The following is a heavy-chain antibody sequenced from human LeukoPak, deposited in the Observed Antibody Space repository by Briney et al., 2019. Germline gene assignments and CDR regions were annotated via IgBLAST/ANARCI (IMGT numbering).Heavy chain of an antibody. CDR3: ERIRSDGSGSYYLDY. V-gene: IGHV3-66*01. CDR1: GFTVSSNY. CDR2: IYSGGST. Sequence: VGSLRLSCAASGFTVSSNYMSWGRQAPGKGLEWVSGIYSGGSTYYADSVKGRVTISRYNPKNTLHLQMNRLRAEDTDVYYCERIRSDGSGSYYLDYWGQGTLVTVSS. D-gene: IGHD3-10*01. J-gene: IGHJ4*02.